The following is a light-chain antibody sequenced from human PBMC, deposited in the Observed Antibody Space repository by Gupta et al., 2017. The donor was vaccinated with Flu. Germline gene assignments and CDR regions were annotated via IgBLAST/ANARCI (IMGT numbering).Light chain of an antibody. CDR1: QSVSSTY. V-gene: IGKV3-20*01. CDR2: GAS. Sequence: EIVLTQSPGTLSLSAGERATLSCRASQSVSSTYLAWYQQKPGQAPRLLIYGASSRATGIPDRFSGSGSGTDFTLTISRLEPEDFAVYYCQLYGSSPPWAFGQGTKVEIK. J-gene: IGKJ1*01. CDR3: QLYGSSPPWA.